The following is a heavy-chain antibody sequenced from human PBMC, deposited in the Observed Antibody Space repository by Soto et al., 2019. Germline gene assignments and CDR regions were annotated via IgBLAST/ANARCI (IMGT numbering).Heavy chain of an antibody. CDR1: GFTFISYS. D-gene: IGHD6-13*01. J-gene: IGHJ5*02. Sequence: QVQLVESGGDVVQPGRSLRLSCAASGFTFISYSMHWVRQAPGKGLEWVALISYDGTDQYYADSVKGRFTISRDNSNNTLYLQMYSLRSDDTAVYYCVRDYLIAAAGASWFEPWGQGTLVTVSS. V-gene: IGHV3-30-3*01. CDR3: VRDYLIAAAGASWFEP. CDR2: ISYDGTDQ.